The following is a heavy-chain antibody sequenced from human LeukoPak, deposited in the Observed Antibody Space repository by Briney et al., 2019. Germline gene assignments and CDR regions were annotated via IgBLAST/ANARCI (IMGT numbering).Heavy chain of an antibody. V-gene: IGHV4-31*03. Sequence: SVTLSLTCTVSGDSVNSGVYYWSWLRQHPGKGLEWIGYIYYSGSTHYNPSLKSRVTISSDTSKNQFSLKLNSVTAADTAFYYCARGTTQTWFDPWGQGTLVTVSS. CDR3: ARGTTQTWFDP. CDR1: GDSVNSGVYY. CDR2: IYYSGST. D-gene: IGHD4-11*01. J-gene: IGHJ5*02.